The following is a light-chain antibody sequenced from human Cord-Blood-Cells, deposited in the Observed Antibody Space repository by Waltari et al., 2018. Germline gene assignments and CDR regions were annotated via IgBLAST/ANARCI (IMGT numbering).Light chain of an antibody. J-gene: IGKJ2*03. CDR3: QQYNNWPLS. V-gene: IGKV3-15*01. CDR1: QSVSSK. CDR2: GAS. Sequence: EIVITQSPATLSVSPGERDTLSCRASQSVSSKVAWYQQQPGQAPRLLIYGASTRATGIPARFSGSGSGTEFTLTISSLQSEDFAVYYCQQYNNWPLSFGQGTKLEIK.